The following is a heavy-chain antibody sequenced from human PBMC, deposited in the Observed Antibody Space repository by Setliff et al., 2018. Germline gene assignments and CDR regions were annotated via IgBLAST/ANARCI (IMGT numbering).Heavy chain of an antibody. J-gene: IGHJ6*02. CDR2: ISAYNGNT. D-gene: IGHD6-19*01. V-gene: IGHV1-18*01. Sequence: ASVKVSCKASGGTFSSYAISWVRQAPGQGLEWMGWISAYNGNTNYAQKLQGRVTMTTDTSTSTAYMELRSLRSDDTAVYYCARANDYSSGWYFYYYGMDVWGQGTTVTVSS. CDR1: GGTFSSYA. CDR3: ARANDYSSGWYFYYYGMDV.